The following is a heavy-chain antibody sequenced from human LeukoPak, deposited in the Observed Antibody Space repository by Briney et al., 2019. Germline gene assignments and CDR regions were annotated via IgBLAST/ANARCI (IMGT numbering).Heavy chain of an antibody. Sequence: GASVKVSCKASGGTFSSYAISWVRQAPGQGLEWMGYVYPKNGGTKYARKFQDRVTVTRDTPISTAYMELRNLRPDDTAVYYCAKFEGQGATILDWGQGTLVTVSS. D-gene: IGHD5-24*01. CDR2: VYPKNGGT. J-gene: IGHJ1*01. CDR1: GGTFSSYA. CDR3: AKFEGQGATILD. V-gene: IGHV1-2*02.